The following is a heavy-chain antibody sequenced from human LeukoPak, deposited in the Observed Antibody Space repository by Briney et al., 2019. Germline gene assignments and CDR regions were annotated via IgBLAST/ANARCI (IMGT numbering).Heavy chain of an antibody. CDR2: IRYDGSNK. V-gene: IGHV3-30*02. J-gene: IGHJ4*02. CDR3: AKRVGDYYDSSGYSSH. CDR1: GFTFSSYG. D-gene: IGHD3-22*01. Sequence: GGSLRLSCAASGFTFSSYGVHWVRQAPGKGLEWVAFIRYDGSNKYYADSVKGRFTISRDNSKNTLYVQMNSLRAEDTAVYYCAKRVGDYYDSSGYSSHWGQGTLVTVSS.